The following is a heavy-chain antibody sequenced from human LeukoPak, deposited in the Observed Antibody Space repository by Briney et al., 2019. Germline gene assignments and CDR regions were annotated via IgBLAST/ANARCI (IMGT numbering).Heavy chain of an antibody. CDR1: GFTFGIYG. V-gene: IGHV3-30*03. CDR3: ARDLCSTTSCLDY. D-gene: IGHD2-2*01. CDR2: ISSDGINK. Sequence: PGRSLRLSCAASGFTFGIYGMHWVRQAPGKGLEWVAVISSDGINKYYVDSVKGRFTISREDSENTLYLQMNSLRAEDTAVYYCARDLCSTTSCLDYWGQGTLVTVSS. J-gene: IGHJ4*02.